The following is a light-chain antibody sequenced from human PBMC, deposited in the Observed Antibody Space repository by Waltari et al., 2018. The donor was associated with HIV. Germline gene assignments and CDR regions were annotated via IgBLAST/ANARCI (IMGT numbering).Light chain of an antibody. CDR2: GAS. J-gene: IGKJ5*01. CDR3: QQYDVWPPLT. V-gene: IGKV3-15*01. Sequence: EIVMTQSPATLSVSPGERATLSCRASQSVSSNLAWYQHKPGQAPRLLIYGASTRATGIPARFSGSVSGTDFTLTISSLQSEDFAVYYCQQYDVWPPLTFGQGTRLEIK. CDR1: QSVSSN.